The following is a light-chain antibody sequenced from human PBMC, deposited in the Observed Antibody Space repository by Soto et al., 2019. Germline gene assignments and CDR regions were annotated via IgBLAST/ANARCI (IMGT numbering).Light chain of an antibody. V-gene: IGLV1-40*01. CDR3: QSYDSSLSGVV. CDR1: SSNIGAGYD. J-gene: IGLJ2*01. Sequence: QSVLTQPLSVSGAPGQRVTISCTGSSSNIGAGYDVHWYQQLPGTAPKLLIYGNSNRPSGVPDQFSGSKSGTSASLVITGLQAEDEADYYCQSYDSSLSGVVFGGGTQLTVL. CDR2: GNS.